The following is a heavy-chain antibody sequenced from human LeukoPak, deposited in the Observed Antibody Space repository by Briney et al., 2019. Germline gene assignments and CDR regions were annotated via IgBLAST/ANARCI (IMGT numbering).Heavy chain of an antibody. V-gene: IGHV3-48*02. D-gene: IGHD1-26*01. CDR1: GFTFSTYS. CDR2: ISRSGRTI. CDR3: ARGGSDGHYFNY. Sequence: GGSLRLSCAGSGFTFSTYSMNWVRQTPGKGLEWISYISRSGRTIYYAEPVRGRFTISRDNAKSSLYMQMNSLRDEDTAVYYCARGGSDGHYFNYWGQGSLVTVSS. J-gene: IGHJ4*02.